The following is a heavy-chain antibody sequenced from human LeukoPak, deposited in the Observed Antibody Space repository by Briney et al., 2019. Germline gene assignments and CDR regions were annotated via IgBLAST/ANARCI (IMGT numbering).Heavy chain of an antibody. Sequence: GGSLRLSCAASGFRVSTNYIGWVRQAPGKGLEWVSVIYSGGSTYYADSVKGRFTISRDNSKNTLYLQMNSLRAEDTAVYYCARGYDSSGYWAWGQGTLVTVSS. D-gene: IGHD3-22*01. CDR2: IYSGGST. V-gene: IGHV3-53*01. J-gene: IGHJ5*02. CDR1: GFRVSTNY. CDR3: ARGYDSSGYWA.